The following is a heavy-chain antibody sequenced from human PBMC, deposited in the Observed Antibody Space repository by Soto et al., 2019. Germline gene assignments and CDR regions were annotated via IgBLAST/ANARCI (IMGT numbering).Heavy chain of an antibody. CDR2: IYFNGNT. CDR3: ASVTFGGVVLAH. CDR1: ADSFIKYY. Sequence: PSETLSLTCIVSADSFIKYYWTWIRQPPGEGLEWIGYIYFNGNTNYNPSLKGRVTISIDTSKKQFSLNLSSVTAADTAVYYCASVTFGGVVLAHWGQGTLVTVSS. J-gene: IGHJ4*02. V-gene: IGHV4-59*01. D-gene: IGHD3-16*01.